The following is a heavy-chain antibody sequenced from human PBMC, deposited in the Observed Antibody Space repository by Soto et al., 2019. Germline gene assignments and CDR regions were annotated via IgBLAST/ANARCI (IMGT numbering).Heavy chain of an antibody. Sequence: GGSLRLSCAASGFTFSSYWMSWVRQAPGKGLEWVARINQDGSEKYYVDSVKGRFTISRDNAKNSLYLQMNSLRAEDTAVYYCARDYPGGSYYDYWGQGTLVTVSS. CDR1: GFTFSSYW. CDR2: INQDGSEK. CDR3: ARDYPGGSYYDY. J-gene: IGHJ4*02. V-gene: IGHV3-7*03. D-gene: IGHD1-26*01.